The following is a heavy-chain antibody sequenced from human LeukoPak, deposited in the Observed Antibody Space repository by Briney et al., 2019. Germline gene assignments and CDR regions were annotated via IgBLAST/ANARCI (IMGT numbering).Heavy chain of an antibody. V-gene: IGHV3-30-3*01. CDR1: GFTFSSYA. Sequence: PGGSLRLSCAASGFTFSSYAMHWVRQAPGKGLEWVAVISYDGSNKYYADSVKGRFTISRDNSKNTLYLQMNSLRAEDTAVYYCARGLLATIVGMIYWGQGTLVTVSS. J-gene: IGHJ4*02. CDR2: ISYDGSNK. D-gene: IGHD5-24*01. CDR3: ARGLLATIVGMIY.